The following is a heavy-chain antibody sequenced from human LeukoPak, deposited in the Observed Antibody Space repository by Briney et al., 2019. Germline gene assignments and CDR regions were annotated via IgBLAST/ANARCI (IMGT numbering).Heavy chain of an antibody. CDR1: GGSISTYH. CDR2: IYSSGST. D-gene: IGHD6-6*01. V-gene: IGHV4-4*09. CDR3: ARLGGSSFKD. J-gene: IGHJ4*02. Sequence: PSETLSLTCSVSGGSISTYHWSWIRQPPGKGLEWIGYIYSSGSTNYNPSLKSRVTISIDTSKNQFSLQLSSVTAADTAVYYSARLGGSSFKDWGQGTLVTVSS.